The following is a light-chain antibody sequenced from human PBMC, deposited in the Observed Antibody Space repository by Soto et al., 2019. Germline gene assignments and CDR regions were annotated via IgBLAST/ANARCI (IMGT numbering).Light chain of an antibody. CDR3: QQYSNWYA. Sequence: EIVMTQSPATLSVSPGERATLSCRASQSVSSNLAWYQQKPGQAPRLLIYGASTRATGIPARFSGSGSGTEFTLTIDSLQSEDSALYHCQQYSNWYAFGQGTKLEIK. CDR1: QSVSSN. CDR2: GAS. V-gene: IGKV3-15*01. J-gene: IGKJ2*01.